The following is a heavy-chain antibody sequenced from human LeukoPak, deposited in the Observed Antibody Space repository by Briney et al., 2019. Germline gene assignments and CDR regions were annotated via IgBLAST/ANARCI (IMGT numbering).Heavy chain of an antibody. CDR2: INPNSGGT. Sequence: ASVKVSCKASGYTFTGYYMHWVRQAPGQGLDRMGWINPNSGGTNYAQKVQGRVTMTRDTSISTAYMELSRLRSDDTAVYYCARVSDPLRFFYYYGMDVWGQGTTVTVSS. V-gene: IGHV1-2*02. J-gene: IGHJ6*02. CDR3: ARVSDPLRFFYYYGMDV. D-gene: IGHD3-3*01. CDR1: GYTFTGYY.